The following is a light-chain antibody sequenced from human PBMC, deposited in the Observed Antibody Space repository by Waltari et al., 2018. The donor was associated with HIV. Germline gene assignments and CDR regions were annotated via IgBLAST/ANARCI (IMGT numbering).Light chain of an antibody. CDR3: TSYISSAIPV. CDR1: DTDHYD. V-gene: IGLV2-14*01. Sequence: QSALTQPASVSGSPGQSITISCTGTDTDHYDVSWYQHRPGKAPQVIIFEVGYRPSGVSNRFSGSRSGNTASLTISGLLAEDEADYFCTSYISSAIPVFGGGTKVTVL. J-gene: IGLJ2*01. CDR2: EVG.